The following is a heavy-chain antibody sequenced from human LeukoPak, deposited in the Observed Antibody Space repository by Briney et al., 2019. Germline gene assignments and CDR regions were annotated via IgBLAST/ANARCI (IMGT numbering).Heavy chain of an antibody. D-gene: IGHD6-6*01. V-gene: IGHV4-59*01. CDR3: ARVGGASSSDY. Sequence: SETLSLTCTVSGGSISSYYWSWIRQPPGKGLEWIGYIYYSGSTNYNPSLKSRVTISVDTSKNQFSLKLTSVTAADTAVYYCARVGGASSSDYWGQGTLVTVSS. CDR2: IYYSGST. J-gene: IGHJ4*02. CDR1: GGSISSYY.